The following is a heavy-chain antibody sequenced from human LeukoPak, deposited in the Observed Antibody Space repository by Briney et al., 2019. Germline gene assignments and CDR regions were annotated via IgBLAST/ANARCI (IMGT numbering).Heavy chain of an antibody. CDR3: ARVIRGYFDY. CDR1: GYTFTGYY. Sequence: ASVKVSCKTSGYTFTGYYMHWVRQAPGQGLEWMGWINANSGETNYAQKLQGRVTMTTDTSTSTAYMELRSLRSDDTAVYYCARVIRGYFDYWGQGTLVTVSS. CDR2: INANSGET. D-gene: IGHD2/OR15-2a*01. V-gene: IGHV1-18*04. J-gene: IGHJ4*02.